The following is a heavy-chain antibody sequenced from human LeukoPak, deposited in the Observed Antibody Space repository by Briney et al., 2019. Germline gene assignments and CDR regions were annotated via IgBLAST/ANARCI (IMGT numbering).Heavy chain of an antibody. CDR3: AALAHGILTGFNY. J-gene: IGHJ4*02. CDR1: GFTFSSYG. CDR2: IRYDGSNK. D-gene: IGHD3-9*01. Sequence: GGSLRLSCAASGFTFSSYGMHWVCQAPGKGLEWVAFIRYDGSNKYYADSVKGRFTISRDNSKNTLYLQMNSLRAEDTAVYYCAALAHGILTGFNYWGQGTLVTVSS. V-gene: IGHV3-30*02.